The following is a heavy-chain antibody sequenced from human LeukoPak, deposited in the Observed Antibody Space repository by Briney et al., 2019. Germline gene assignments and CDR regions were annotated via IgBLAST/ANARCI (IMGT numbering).Heavy chain of an antibody. CDR3: ARDRGLSGSFFDY. V-gene: IGHV1-69*13. CDR2: IIPIFGTA. J-gene: IGHJ4*02. Sequence: SVKVSCKASGGTFSSYAISWVRQAPGQGLEWMGGIIPIFGTANYAQKFQGRVTITADESTSTAYMALSSLRSEETAVYYCARDRGLSGSFFDYWGQGTLVTVSS. CDR1: GGTFSSYA. D-gene: IGHD1-26*01.